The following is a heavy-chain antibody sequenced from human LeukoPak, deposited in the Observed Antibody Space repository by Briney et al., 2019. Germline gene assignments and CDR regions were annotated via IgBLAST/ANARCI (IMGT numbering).Heavy chain of an antibody. V-gene: IGHV4-4*07. Sequence: PSETLSLTCTVSGGSISSYYWSWVRQPAGKGLEWIGRIYTSGSPYYNPSLKSRVTMSGDTSKNQFSLKLTSVTAADTAVYYCARLALSYYSGNWYNWFDPWGQGTLVTVSS. CDR1: GGSISSYY. CDR2: IYTSGSP. J-gene: IGHJ5*02. CDR3: ARLALSYYSGNWYNWFDP. D-gene: IGHD6-13*01.